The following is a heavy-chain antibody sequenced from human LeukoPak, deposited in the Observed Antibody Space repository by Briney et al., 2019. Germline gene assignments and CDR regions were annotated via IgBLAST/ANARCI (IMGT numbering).Heavy chain of an antibody. J-gene: IGHJ3*02. V-gene: IGHV3-23*01. D-gene: IGHD4-17*01. Sequence: GGSLRLSCAVSGFTFSSYAMSWVRQAPGKGLEWVSAIRGIRGSYRTEYADSVKDRFTISRDNSKNTLYLQMNSLRAEDTAVYYCGRDPNGDYIGAFDMWGQGTVVTVSS. CDR2: IRGIRGSYRT. CDR1: GFTFSSYA. CDR3: GRDPNGDYIGAFDM.